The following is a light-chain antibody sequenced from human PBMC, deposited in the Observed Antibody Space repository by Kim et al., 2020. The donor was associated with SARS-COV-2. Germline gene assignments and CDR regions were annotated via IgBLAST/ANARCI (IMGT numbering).Light chain of an antibody. CDR2: YDT. Sequence: SVAPGETATITCGGNNIGRKSVHWYQQKPGQAPVLVISYDTDRPSGIPERFSGSNSGNTATLTISRVEAGDEADYYGQVWDDGSVIFGGGTQLTVL. CDR3: QVWDDGSVI. J-gene: IGLJ2*01. CDR1: NIGRKS. V-gene: IGLV3-21*04.